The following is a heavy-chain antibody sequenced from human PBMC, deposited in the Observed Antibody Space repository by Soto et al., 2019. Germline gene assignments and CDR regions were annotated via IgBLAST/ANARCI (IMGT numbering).Heavy chain of an antibody. CDR2: VFYSGST. V-gene: IGHV4-31*03. J-gene: IGHJ6*02. D-gene: IGHD2-8*02. Sequence: QVQLQESGPGLVKPSQTLSLTCTVSGGSITSGGDYWNWIRQHPGKGLEWIGYVFYSGSTSYNPSLRSRLTISIDKSANHFSLRLTSVTAADTAVYFCARDREYCTGRHCSDNYYYGLHVWGPGTTVTVS. CDR3: ARDREYCTGRHCSDNYYYGLHV. CDR1: GGSITSGGDY.